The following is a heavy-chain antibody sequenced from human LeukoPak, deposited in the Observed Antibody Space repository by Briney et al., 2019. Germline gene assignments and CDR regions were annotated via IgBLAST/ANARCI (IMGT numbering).Heavy chain of an antibody. J-gene: IGHJ4*02. CDR2: FDPEDGET. V-gene: IGHV1-24*01. Sequence: ASVKVSYKVSGYTLTELSMHWVRQAPGKGLEWMGGFDPEDGETIYAQKFQGRVTMTEDTSTDTAYMELSSLRSEDTAVYYCATAPLKYCSGGSCADYFDYWGQGTLVTVSS. CDR1: GYTLTELS. D-gene: IGHD2-15*01. CDR3: ATAPLKYCSGGSCADYFDY.